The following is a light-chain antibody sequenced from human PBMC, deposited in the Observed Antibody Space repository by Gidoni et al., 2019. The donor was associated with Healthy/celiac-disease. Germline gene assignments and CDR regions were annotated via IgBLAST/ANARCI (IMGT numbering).Light chain of an antibody. CDR1: QSVSSSY. V-gene: IGKV3-20*01. CDR3: QQDGSSPWT. J-gene: IGKJ1*01. CDR2: VAS. Sequence: EIVLTQSPGTLSLSPGERATLSCRASQSVSSSYLAWYQQKPGQAPRLRMYVASSRATGIPDRFSGSGSGTDFTLTISRLEPEDFAVYYCQQDGSSPWTFXXXTKVEIK.